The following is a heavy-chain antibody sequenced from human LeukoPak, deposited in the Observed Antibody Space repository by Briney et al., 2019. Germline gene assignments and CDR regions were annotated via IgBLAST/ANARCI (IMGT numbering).Heavy chain of an antibody. CDR3: ARDTGRGRRRGSYYYYGMDV. CDR1: GGSISSGGYY. Sequence: PSETLSLTCTVSGGSISSGGYYWSWIRQHPGKGLEWIGYIYYSGSTYYNPSLKSRVTISVDTSKNQFSLKLSSVTAADTAMYYCARDTGRGRRRGSYYYYGMDVWGQGTTVTVSS. J-gene: IGHJ6*02. D-gene: IGHD3-16*01. CDR2: IYYSGST. V-gene: IGHV4-31*03.